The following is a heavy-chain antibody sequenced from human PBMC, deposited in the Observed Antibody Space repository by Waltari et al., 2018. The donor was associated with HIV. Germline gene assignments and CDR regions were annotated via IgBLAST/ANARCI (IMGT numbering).Heavy chain of an antibody. J-gene: IGHJ4*02. D-gene: IGHD2-15*01. CDR1: GCSFTAYY. V-gene: IGHV1-2*06. Sequence: QVQLVQSGAELKKPGASVEFSCGASGCSFTAYYIDWVRQAPGQGLQWMGRINPISGSTNIPLTFQGRITMTRDTSSGAVFIELRGLKFNDTALYYCARGESVSVSNIPPGYRFDFWGQGTLITVSS. CDR3: ARGESVSVSNIPPGYRFDF. CDR2: INPISGST.